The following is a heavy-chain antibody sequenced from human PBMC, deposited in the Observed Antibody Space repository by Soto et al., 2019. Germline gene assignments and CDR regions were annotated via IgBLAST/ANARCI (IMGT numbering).Heavy chain of an antibody. CDR2: IWYDGSNK. CDR1: GFTFSSYG. Sequence: QVQLVESGGGVVQPGRSLRLSCAASGFTFSSYGMHWVRQAPGKGPEWVAVIWYDGSNKYYADSVKGRFTISRDNSKNTLYLQMNSLRAEDTAVYYCARDHSVVVIGGWFDPWGQGTLVTVSS. CDR3: ARDHSVVVIGGWFDP. D-gene: IGHD2-21*01. V-gene: IGHV3-33*01. J-gene: IGHJ5*02.